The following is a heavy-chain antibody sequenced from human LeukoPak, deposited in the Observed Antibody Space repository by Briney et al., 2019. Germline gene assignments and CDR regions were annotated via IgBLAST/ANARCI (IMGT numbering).Heavy chain of an antibody. CDR1: GVSLSGSY. CDR2: INHSGTT. Sequence: SETLSLTCTVDGVSLSGSYWSWIRQPPGKGLEWIGEINHSGTTNYNPSLKSRVTMSVDTSKNHFSLRVGTVTAADTAVYYCARGGATYYNFWSGYLQGYFDPWGQGTLVTVPS. D-gene: IGHD3-3*01. CDR3: ARGGATYYNFWSGYLQGYFDP. V-gene: IGHV4-34*01. J-gene: IGHJ5*02.